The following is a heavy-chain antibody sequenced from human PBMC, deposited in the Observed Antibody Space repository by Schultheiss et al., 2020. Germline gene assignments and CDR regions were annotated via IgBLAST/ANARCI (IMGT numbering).Heavy chain of an antibody. CDR1: GGSISSSNW. D-gene: IGHD4-17*01. J-gene: IGHJ6*03. CDR2: IYYSGNT. V-gene: IGHV4-4*02. CDR3: ARDKDYGDYYYYYMDV. Sequence: AETLSLTCAVSGGSISSSNWWSWVRQPPGKGLEWIGYIYYSGNTYYNPSLKSRVTISVDTSKNQFSLKLSSVTSADPAVYYCARDKDYGDYYYYYMDVWGKGTTVTVSS.